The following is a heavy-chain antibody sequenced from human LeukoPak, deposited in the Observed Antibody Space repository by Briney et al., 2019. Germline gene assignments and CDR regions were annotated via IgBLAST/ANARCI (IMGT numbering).Heavy chain of an antibody. D-gene: IGHD3-3*01. CDR1: GYTFTSYD. CDR3: AGGVQGDFWSGYYRH. Sequence: ASVKVSCKASGYTFTSYDINWLRQATGQGLEGMGWMNPNSGNTGYAQKFQGRVTMTRNTSISTAYMELSSLRSEDTAVYYCAGGVQGDFWSGYYRHWGQGTLATVSS. V-gene: IGHV1-8*01. CDR2: MNPNSGNT. J-gene: IGHJ4*02.